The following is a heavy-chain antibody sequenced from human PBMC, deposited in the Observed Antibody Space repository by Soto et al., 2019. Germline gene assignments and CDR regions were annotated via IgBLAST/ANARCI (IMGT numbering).Heavy chain of an antibody. D-gene: IGHD6-19*01. CDR2: INPNSGGT. CDR3: ARTGPSSGWPGRAFDI. CDR1: GYTFTGYY. V-gene: IGHV1-2*04. J-gene: IGHJ3*02. Sequence: GASVKVSCKASGYTFTGYYMHWVRQAPGQGLEWMGWINPNSGGTNYAQKFQGWVTMTRDTSISTAYMELSRLRSDDTAVYYCARTGPSSGWPGRAFDIWGQGTMVTVSS.